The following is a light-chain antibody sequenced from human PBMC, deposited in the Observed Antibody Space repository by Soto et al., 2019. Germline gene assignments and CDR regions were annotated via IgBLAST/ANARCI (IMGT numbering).Light chain of an antibody. J-gene: IGLJ3*02. CDR1: TGAVTSGYY. CDR3: LLYHGGAPV. Sequence: QAVVTREPSLTVSPGGTVTLTCASSTGAVTSGYYPNWFQQKPGQAPTALIYSTSNKHSWTPARFSGSLLGGKAALTLSGVQPEDEAEYYCLLYHGGAPVFGGGTKVTVL. CDR2: STS. V-gene: IGLV7-43*01.